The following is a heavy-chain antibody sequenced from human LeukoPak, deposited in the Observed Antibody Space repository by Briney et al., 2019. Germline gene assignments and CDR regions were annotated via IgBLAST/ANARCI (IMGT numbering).Heavy chain of an antibody. J-gene: IGHJ6*04. CDR1: GFTFDDYG. V-gene: IGHV3-20*04. CDR2: INWNDGST. CDR3: AELGITMIGGV. Sequence: GGSLRLSCAASGFTFDDYGMSWVRQAPGKGLEWVSGINWNDGSTGYADSVKGRFTISRDNAKNSLYLQMNSLRAEDTAVYYCAELGITMIGGVWGKGTTVTISS. D-gene: IGHD3-10*02.